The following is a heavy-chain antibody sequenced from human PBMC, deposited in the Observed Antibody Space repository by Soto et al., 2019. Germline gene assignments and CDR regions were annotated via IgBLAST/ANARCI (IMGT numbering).Heavy chain of an antibody. Sequence: PSETLSLTCTVSGGSISSSSYYWGWIRQPPGKGLEWIGSIYYSGSTYYNPSLKSRVTISVDTSKNQFSLKLSSVTAADTAVYYCAGGLDSSTSAGSMDVWGQGTTVTVSS. CDR2: IYYSGST. V-gene: IGHV4-39*01. D-gene: IGHD6-6*01. CDR3: AGGLDSSTSAGSMDV. J-gene: IGHJ6*02. CDR1: GGSISSSSYY.